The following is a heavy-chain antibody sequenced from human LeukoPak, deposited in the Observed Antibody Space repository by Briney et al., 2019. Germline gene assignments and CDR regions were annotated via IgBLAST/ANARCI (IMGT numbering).Heavy chain of an antibody. J-gene: IGHJ1*01. CDR2: VSTSSSYI. D-gene: IGHD6-19*01. Sequence: GGSLRLSCEASGFILSRYSMNWVRQAPGKGLEWVSSVSTSSSYIYYADSVKGRFTISRDSSKNTLYVQMNSLRSEDTAVYYCARGGKRALAGTRSPQYFQHWGQGTLVTVSS. CDR1: GFILSRYS. V-gene: IGHV3-21*01. CDR3: ARGGKRALAGTRSPQYFQH.